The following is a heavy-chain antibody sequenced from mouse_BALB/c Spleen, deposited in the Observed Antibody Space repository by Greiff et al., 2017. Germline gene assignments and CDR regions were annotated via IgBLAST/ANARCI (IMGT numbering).Heavy chain of an antibody. Sequence: QVQLQQSGPELVKPGASVKMSCKASGYTFTSYYIHWVKQRPGQGLEWIGWIYPGDGSTKYNEKFKGKTTLTADKSSSTAYMLLSSLTSEDSAIYFCARRYYYGSSYDWYFDVWGAGTTVTVSS. CDR3: ARRYYYGSSYDWYFDV. D-gene: IGHD1-1*01. J-gene: IGHJ1*01. CDR2: IYPGDGST. CDR1: GYTFTSYY. V-gene: IGHV1S56*01.